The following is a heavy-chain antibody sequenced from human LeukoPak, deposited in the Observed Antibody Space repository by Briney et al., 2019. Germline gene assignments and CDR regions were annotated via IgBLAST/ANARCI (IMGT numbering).Heavy chain of an antibody. D-gene: IGHD1-7*01. V-gene: IGHV3-23*01. CDR2: ISASDSNT. Sequence: GGSLRLSCVASGFTFSSYAMSWVRQAPGKGLEWVAAISASDSNTYYADSAKGRFTISRDMSKNTLYLQMNRLRAEDTARYYCTWYNWNYSGVDYWGQGTLVTVSS. CDR3: TWYNWNYSGVDY. CDR1: GFTFSSYA. J-gene: IGHJ4*02.